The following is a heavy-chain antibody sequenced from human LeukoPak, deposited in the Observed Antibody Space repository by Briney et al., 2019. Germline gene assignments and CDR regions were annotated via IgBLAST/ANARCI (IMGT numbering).Heavy chain of an antibody. Sequence: GGSLRLSCAASGFTFSSYTINWIRQAPGKGLDWVSSISSTSSYIYYADSVKGRFTTSRDNAKNSLYLQMNSPRAEDTAVYYCARVIGSCGYTRCYSHSDYWGRGTLATVSS. V-gene: IGHV3-21*01. CDR3: ARVIGSCGYTRCYSHSDY. D-gene: IGHD2-2*01. J-gene: IGHJ4*02. CDR2: ISSTSSYI. CDR1: GFTFSSYT.